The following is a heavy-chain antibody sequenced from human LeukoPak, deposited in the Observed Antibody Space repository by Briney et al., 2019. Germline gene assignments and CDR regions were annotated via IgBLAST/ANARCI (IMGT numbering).Heavy chain of an antibody. D-gene: IGHD2-2*01. CDR2: ISASGSHT. V-gene: IGHV3-23*01. J-gene: IGHJ3*01. CDR3: AKVTTDCSSTSCFLPYAFDF. Sequence: GVSLTLSCGASGFTFNISAINWVRQAPGKGLEWVSSISASGSHTFYADSVKGRFAISRDNSRNMVFLLMNTLRAEHTAIYYCAKVTTDCSSTSCFLPYAFDFWGQGTMVAVSS. CDR1: GFTFNISA.